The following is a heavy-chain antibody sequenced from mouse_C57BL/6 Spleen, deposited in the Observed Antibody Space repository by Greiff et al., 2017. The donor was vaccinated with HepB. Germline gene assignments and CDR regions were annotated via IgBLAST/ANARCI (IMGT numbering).Heavy chain of an antibody. Sequence: EVHLVESGGGLVQPGGSLSLSCAASGFTFTDYYMSWVRQPPGKALEWLGFIRNKANGYTTEYSASVKGRFTISRDNSQSILYLQMNALRAEDSATYYCARSYYGSSYPTYYAMDYWGQGTSVTVSS. CDR1: GFTFTDYY. J-gene: IGHJ4*01. V-gene: IGHV7-3*01. D-gene: IGHD1-1*01. CDR2: IRNKANGYTT. CDR3: ARSYYGSSYPTYYAMDY.